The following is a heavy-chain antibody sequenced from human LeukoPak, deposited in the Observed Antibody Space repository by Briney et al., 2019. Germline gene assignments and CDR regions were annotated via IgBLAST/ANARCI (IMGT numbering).Heavy chain of an antibody. Sequence: GGSLRLSCAASGFTFSGYAMSWVRQAPGKGLEWVSAISGSGGSTYYADSVKGRFTISRDNSKNTLYLQMNSLRAEDTAVYYCAKGPRITMIVVVITTAPDYWGQGTLVTVSS. CDR1: GFTFSGYA. D-gene: IGHD3-22*01. CDR3: AKGPRITMIVVVITTAPDY. V-gene: IGHV3-23*01. J-gene: IGHJ4*02. CDR2: ISGSGGST.